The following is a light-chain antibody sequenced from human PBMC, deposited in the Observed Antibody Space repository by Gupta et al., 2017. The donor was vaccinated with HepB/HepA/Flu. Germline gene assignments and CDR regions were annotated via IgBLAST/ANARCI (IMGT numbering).Light chain of an antibody. CDR2: YDS. V-gene: IGLV3-21*04. CDR1: NIGSKS. Sequence: SDVLTQPPSASVAPGKTARITCGGNNIGSKSVHWYQQKPGQAPVLVIYYDSNRPSGIPERFSGSNSGNTATLTISRVEAWDEADYYCQVFDSSSDHVVFGGGTKLTVL. CDR3: QVFDSSSDHVV. J-gene: IGLJ2*01.